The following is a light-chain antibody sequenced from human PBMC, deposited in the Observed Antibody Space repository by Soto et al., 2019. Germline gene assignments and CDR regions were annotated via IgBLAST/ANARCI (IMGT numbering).Light chain of an antibody. CDR3: QQYNNWPTIT. CDR2: GAS. CDR1: QSVSSK. V-gene: IGKV3-15*01. J-gene: IGKJ5*01. Sequence: EIVMTQSPATLSVYAGERATLSCRASQSVSSKLAWYQQKPGQAPRLLIYGASTRATGIPARFSGSGSGTEFTLTISSLQSADFAVYYCQQYNNWPTITFGQGTRLEIK.